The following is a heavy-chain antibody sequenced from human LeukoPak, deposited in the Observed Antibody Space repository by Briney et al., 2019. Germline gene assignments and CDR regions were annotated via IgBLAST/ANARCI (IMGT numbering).Heavy chain of an antibody. Sequence: SETLSLTCAVSGGSISGSNWWTWVRQPPGKGLEWIGEIYHSGSTNYNPSLKSRVTISVDKSKNQFSLNLSSVTAADTAVYYCARVSEMPTNAFDYWGQGTLVSVSS. CDR3: ARVSEMPTNAFDY. D-gene: IGHD5-24*01. CDR2: IYHSGST. J-gene: IGHJ4*02. CDR1: GGSISGSNW. V-gene: IGHV4-4*02.